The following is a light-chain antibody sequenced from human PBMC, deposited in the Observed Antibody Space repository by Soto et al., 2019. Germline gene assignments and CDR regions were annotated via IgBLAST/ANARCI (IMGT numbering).Light chain of an antibody. CDR3: QHTYSPQFT. V-gene: IGKV1-39*01. CDR1: HTFSSF. CDR2: GAF. J-gene: IGKJ2*01. Sequence: DIQMTQSPSSLSASVGDRVTITCRASHTFSSFLNWYQQKRGKTPTLLIYGAFNLRSGVPSRFAGSGGGAEFSLTISSLQPGDFATYYCQHTYSPQFTFGQGTRLELK.